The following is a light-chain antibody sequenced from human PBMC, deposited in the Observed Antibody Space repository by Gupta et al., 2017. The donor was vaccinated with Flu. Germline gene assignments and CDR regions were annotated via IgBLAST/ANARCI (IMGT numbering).Light chain of an antibody. Sequence: EIVMTQSPATLSVSPGERVTLSCRASQSVSITLAWYQQKPGQAPRLLIYDASTRAMGIPARFSGSGSGTEFTLTISILQSEDFAVYYCQRYNDWPPWTFGQGTKVEIK. CDR1: QSVSIT. V-gene: IGKV3-15*01. CDR2: DAS. CDR3: QRYNDWPPWT. J-gene: IGKJ1*01.